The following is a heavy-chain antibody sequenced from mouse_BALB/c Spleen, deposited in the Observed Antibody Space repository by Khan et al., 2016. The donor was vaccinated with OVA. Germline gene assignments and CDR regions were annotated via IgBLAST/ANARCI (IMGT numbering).Heavy chain of an antibody. Sequence: VQLKESGPGLVKPSQSLSLTCTVTGYSITSDYAWNWIRQLPGNKLEWMGYISYSGNTKYNPSLKSRISITRDTSKNQFFLQLNFVTIEDTATYYCARIQGGDFDYWGQGTTLTVSS. D-gene: IGHD3-2*02. V-gene: IGHV3-2*02. CDR1: GYSITSDYA. CDR2: ISYSGNT. J-gene: IGHJ2*01. CDR3: ARIQGGDFDY.